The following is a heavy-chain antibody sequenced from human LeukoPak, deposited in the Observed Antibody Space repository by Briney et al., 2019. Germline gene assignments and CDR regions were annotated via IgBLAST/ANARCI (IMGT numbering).Heavy chain of an antibody. CDR2: ICGSGGGT. V-gene: IGHV3-23*01. CDR1: GFTFSSYA. CDR3: ANDMGAAGKLRYFFDY. Sequence: GGSLRLSCAASGFTFSSYAMSWVRQAPGKGLEWVSAICGSGGGTYYADSVKGRFTISRDNAKNSLYLQMNSLRAEDTALYYCANDMGAAGKLRYFFDYWGQGTLVTVSS. D-gene: IGHD6-13*01. J-gene: IGHJ4*02.